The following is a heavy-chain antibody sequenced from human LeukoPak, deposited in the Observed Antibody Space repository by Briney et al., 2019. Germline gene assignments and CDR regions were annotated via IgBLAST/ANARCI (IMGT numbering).Heavy chain of an antibody. CDR1: GFTFSSYA. Sequence: GGSLRLSCAASGFTFSSYAMHWVRQAPGKGLEWVAVISYDGSNKYYADSVKGRFTISRDNSKNTLYLQMNSLRAEDTAVYYSARGGSSWYMGDYWGQGTLVTVSS. V-gene: IGHV3-30-3*01. CDR3: ARGGSSWYMGDY. J-gene: IGHJ4*02. D-gene: IGHD6-13*01. CDR2: ISYDGSNK.